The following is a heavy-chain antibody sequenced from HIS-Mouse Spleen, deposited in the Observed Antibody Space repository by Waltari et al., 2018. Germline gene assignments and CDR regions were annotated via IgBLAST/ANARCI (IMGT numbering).Heavy chain of an antibody. J-gene: IGHJ2*01. V-gene: IGHV4-39*07. CDR3: AREIPYSSSWYDWYFDL. D-gene: IGHD6-13*01. Sequence: QLQLQESGPGLVKPSETLSLTCTVSGCSIRSSSYHWAWTPPPPGNGLEWIGRIYYSGSTYYNPSLKSRVTISVDTSKNQFSLKLSSVTAADTAVYYCAREIPYSSSWYDWYFDLWGRGTLVTVSS. CDR1: GCSIRSSSYH. CDR2: IYYSGST.